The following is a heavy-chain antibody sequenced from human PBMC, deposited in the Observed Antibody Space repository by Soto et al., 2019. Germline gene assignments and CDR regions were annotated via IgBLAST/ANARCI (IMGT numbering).Heavy chain of an antibody. D-gene: IGHD3-22*01. V-gene: IGHV1-69*02. J-gene: IGHJ4*02. CDR1: GGTFSSYT. Sequence: QVQLVQSGAEVKTPGSSVKVSCKASGGTFSSYTISWVRQAPGQGLEWMGRIIPILGIANYAQKFQGRVTITADKSTSTAYRELSSLRSEDTAVYYCARVPADDSSGYYTYFDYWGQGTMVTVSS. CDR3: ARVPADDSSGYYTYFDY. CDR2: IIPILGIA.